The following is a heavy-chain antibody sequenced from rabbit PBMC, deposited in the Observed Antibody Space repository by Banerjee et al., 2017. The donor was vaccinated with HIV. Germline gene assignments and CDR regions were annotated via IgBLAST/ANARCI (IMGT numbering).Heavy chain of an antibody. Sequence: EQLEESGGGLVKPEGSLTLTCKASGVSLNDKDVMCWVRQALGKGLEWIACINIVTGKSVYASWAKGRSIMSRTSSTKVTLQMTSLTAADTATYFCARDLVVAIGWNFNLWGQGTLVTFS. CDR3: ARDLVVAIGWNFNL. CDR1: GVSLNDKDV. J-gene: IGHJ4*01. CDR2: INIVTGKS. V-gene: IGHV1S45*01. D-gene: IGHD3-3*01.